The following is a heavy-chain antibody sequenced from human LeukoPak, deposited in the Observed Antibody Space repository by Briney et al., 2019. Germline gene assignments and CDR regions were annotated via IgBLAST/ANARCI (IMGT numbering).Heavy chain of an antibody. J-gene: IGHJ4*02. CDR3: AKGPGGSGNNFDS. D-gene: IGHD3-10*01. V-gene: IGHV3-30*02. Sequence: PGGSLRLSCAASGITFSSYAMHWVRQAPGKGLEWVTFIQYDGSNKYYTDSVKGRFTISRDNSENTLYLQMNSRRAEDTAVYYCAKGPGGSGNNFDSWGQGTLVTVSS. CDR1: GITFSSYA. CDR2: IQYDGSNK.